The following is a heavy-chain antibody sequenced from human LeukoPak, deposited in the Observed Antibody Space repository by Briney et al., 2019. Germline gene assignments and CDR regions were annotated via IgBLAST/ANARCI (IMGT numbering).Heavy chain of an antibody. Sequence: GGSLSLSCEVSGVTFSNYWRGWVRQAPGKGLQWVANIKTDGSEKYYLESVKGRFTISRYNAKNSLYLQMNSPRAEDTAVYYCAKDFHYYDSSGYLADGDYWGQGTLVTVSS. J-gene: IGHJ4*02. V-gene: IGHV3-7*01. CDR3: AKDFHYYDSSGYLADGDY. CDR2: IKTDGSEK. CDR1: GVTFSNYW. D-gene: IGHD3-22*01.